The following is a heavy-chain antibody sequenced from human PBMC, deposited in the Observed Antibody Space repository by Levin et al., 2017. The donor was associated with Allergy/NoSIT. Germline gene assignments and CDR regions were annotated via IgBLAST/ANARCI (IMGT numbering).Heavy chain of an antibody. CDR1: GFTFSIYT. J-gene: IGHJ3*01. CDR2: ISSSSSYI. CDR3: ARSTCNSGSCYFGV. Sequence: LSLTCAASGFTFSIYTMNWARQAPGKGLEWVSSISSSSSYIYHADSAKGRFTISRDNAKNSLYLQMNSLRAEDTAVYYCARSTCNSGSCYFGVWGQGTMVTVSS. D-gene: IGHD2-15*01. V-gene: IGHV3-21*01.